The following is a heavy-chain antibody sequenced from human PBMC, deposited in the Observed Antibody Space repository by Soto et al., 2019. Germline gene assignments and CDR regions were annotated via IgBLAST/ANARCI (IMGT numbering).Heavy chain of an antibody. CDR3: ARARTGTSEYDY. Sequence: TFRRTATVAGAVMTGSQSQWAWFRQPPGTGLEWIGYISYSGYTSYTPSLKSRVTISLDTSKNQFSLNLNSVTAADSAVYYCARARTGTSEYDYWGQGTLVTVS. CDR1: GAVMTGSQSQ. CDR2: ISYSGYT. J-gene: IGHJ4*02. D-gene: IGHD1-1*01. V-gene: IGHV4-30-4*01.